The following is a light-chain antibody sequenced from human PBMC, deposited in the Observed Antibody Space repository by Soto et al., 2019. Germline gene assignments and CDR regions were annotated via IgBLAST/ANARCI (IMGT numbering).Light chain of an antibody. CDR1: QSITTY. V-gene: IGKV1-5*03. J-gene: IGKJ5*01. CDR2: KAS. CDR3: QQYENLPT. Sequence: DIQMTQSPSSLSASVVDRVTITCRASQSITTYLNWYRQKPGKAPKLLIYKASSLESGVPSRFSGSGSGTEFTLTISSLQPDDFATYYCQQYENLPTFGQGTRLEIK.